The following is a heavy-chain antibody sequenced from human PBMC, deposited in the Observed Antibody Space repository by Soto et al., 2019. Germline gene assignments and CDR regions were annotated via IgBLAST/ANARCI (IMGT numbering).Heavy chain of an antibody. CDR1: GFTFSSYA. CDR3: TRDPNLYCIGADCYVY. J-gene: IGHJ4*02. CDR2: VDSFSNLK. Sequence: GGSRRFSLAASGFTFSSYAMNWVRRGQGKGLEWEAFVDSFSNLKYYADSVRGRFAFSRDNAANSLFLRMASLRAEDTATYYCTRDPNLYCIGADCYVYWGQGTPVTVSS. D-gene: IGHD2-2*01. V-gene: IGHV3-48*03.